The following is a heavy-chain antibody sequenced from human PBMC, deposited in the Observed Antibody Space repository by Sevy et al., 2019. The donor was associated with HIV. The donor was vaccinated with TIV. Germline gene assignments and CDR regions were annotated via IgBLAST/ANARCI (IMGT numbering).Heavy chain of an antibody. D-gene: IGHD3-22*01. CDR2: VKEDGSEK. CDR1: GFTFSRCW. Sequence: GGSLRLSCAASGFTFSRCWMSWVRQAPGKGLEWVGNVKEDGSEKYYGDSVKGRFTISRDNAKNSLFLQMKSLRAEDTAVYYCARGDYYDRSGFYIDAFDVWGQGTMVTVSS. CDR3: ARGDYYDRSGFYIDAFDV. V-gene: IGHV3-7*04. J-gene: IGHJ3*01.